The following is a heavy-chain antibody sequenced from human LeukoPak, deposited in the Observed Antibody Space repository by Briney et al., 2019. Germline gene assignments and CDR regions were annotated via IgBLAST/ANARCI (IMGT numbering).Heavy chain of an antibody. D-gene: IGHD3-10*01. CDR3: VLQLLGY. J-gene: IGHJ4*02. V-gene: IGHV3-23*01. CDR1: GFTFGSHA. Sequence: GGSLRLSCAASGFTFGSHAMSWVRQAPGKGLEWVSAISGGGGDTYYADSVRGRFTVSRDNSKNTLYLQMNSLRAEDTAVYYCVLQLLGYWGQGTLVTVSS. CDR2: ISGGGGDT.